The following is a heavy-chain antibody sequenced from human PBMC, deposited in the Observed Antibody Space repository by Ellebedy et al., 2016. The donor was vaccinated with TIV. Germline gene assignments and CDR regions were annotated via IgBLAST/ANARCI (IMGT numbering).Heavy chain of an antibody. J-gene: IGHJ5*01. CDR1: GGSISPYY. V-gene: IGHV4-59*08. CDR2: ISYSGST. Sequence: SETLSLTXNVSGGSISPYYWSWIRQPPGKGLEWIGYISYSGSTTYNPSLKSRVTISVDMSKNHFSLRLTSVTAADTAVYYCARLYGDYLKADSWGQGALVTVSS. CDR3: ARLYGDYLKADS. D-gene: IGHD4-17*01.